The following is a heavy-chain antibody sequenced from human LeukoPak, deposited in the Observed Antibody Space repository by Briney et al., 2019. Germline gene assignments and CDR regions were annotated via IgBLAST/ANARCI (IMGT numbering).Heavy chain of an antibody. V-gene: IGHV3-23*01. CDR1: GFTFSSYA. J-gene: IGHJ4*02. D-gene: IGHD3-9*01. CDR3: AKDKRPTYFDWLFDY. CDR2: ISGSGGST. Sequence: GGSLRLSCAASGFTFSSYAMSWVRQAPGKGLEWVSAISGSGGSTYYADSVKGRFTISRDNSKNTLYLQMSSLRAEDTAVYYCAKDKRPTYFDWLFDYWGQGTLVTVSS.